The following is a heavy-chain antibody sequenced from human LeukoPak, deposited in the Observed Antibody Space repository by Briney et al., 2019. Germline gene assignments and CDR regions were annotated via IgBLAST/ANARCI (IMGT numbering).Heavy chain of an antibody. CDR3: ARDARSHCGTDACYGPYFDY. Sequence: GGSLRLSCAASGFTFSTSSMNWVRQTPGKGLEWISYIRGSSTTIYYADPVKGRFTISRDNAKNSLYLQMNDLRAEDTGVYFCARDARSHCGTDACYGPYFDYWGQGLLVTVSS. D-gene: IGHD2-2*01. CDR2: IRGSSTTI. J-gene: IGHJ4*02. V-gene: IGHV3-48*01. CDR1: GFTFSTSS.